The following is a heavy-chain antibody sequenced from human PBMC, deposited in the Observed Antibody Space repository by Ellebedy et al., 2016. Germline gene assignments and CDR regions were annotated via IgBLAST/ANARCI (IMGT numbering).Heavy chain of an antibody. Sequence: GSLRLXCTVSGGSISSSSYYWGWIRQPPGKGLEWIGSIYYSGSTYYNPSLKSRVTISVDTSKNQFSLKLSSVTAADTAVYYCARGSYSSSSWYDYWGQGTLVTVSS. J-gene: IGHJ4*02. V-gene: IGHV4-39*01. CDR1: GGSISSSSYY. CDR2: IYYSGST. CDR3: ARGSYSSSSWYDY. D-gene: IGHD6-13*01.